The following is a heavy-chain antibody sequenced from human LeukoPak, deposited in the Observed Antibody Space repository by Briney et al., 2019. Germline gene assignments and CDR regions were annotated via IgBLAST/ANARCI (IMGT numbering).Heavy chain of an antibody. CDR2: IYTSGGT. CDR1: GGSISSYY. V-gene: IGHV4-4*07. J-gene: IGHJ6*02. Sequence: SETLSLTCTVSGGSISSYYWSWIRQPAGKGLEWIGRIYTSGGTNYNPSLKSRVTMSVDTSKNQFSLKLSSVTAADTAVYYCARNDFWSGSYYYGMDVWGQGTTVTVSS. D-gene: IGHD3-3*01. CDR3: ARNDFWSGSYYYGMDV.